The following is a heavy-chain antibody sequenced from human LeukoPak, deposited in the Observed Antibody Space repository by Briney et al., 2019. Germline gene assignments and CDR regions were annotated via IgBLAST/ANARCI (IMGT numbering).Heavy chain of an antibody. V-gene: IGHV4-59*01. D-gene: IGHD6-19*01. CDR1: GGSISSYY. CDR3: ARIIAVAGTFSFDY. Sequence: SETLSLTCTVSGGSISSYYWSWIRQPPGKGLEWIGYTFYSGSTSYNPSLKSRVTISVDTSKKQFSLKLSSVTAADTAVYYCARIIAVAGTFSFDYWGQGTLVTVSS. CDR2: TFYSGST. J-gene: IGHJ4*02.